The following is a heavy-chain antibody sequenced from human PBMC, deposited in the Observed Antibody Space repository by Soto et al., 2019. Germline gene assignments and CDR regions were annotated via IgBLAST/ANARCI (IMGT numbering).Heavy chain of an antibody. CDR1: GFTLSNYW. Sequence: ESGGGLAPPGGSLRLSGAASGFTLSNYWMTWVRQTPGKGLEWVANIRQDGGETHYVDSVKGRFTISRDNAKNSVYLQMNSLRVEDTAVYYCAGTSRTGSGYDFYFDRWGQGPLVTVGS. J-gene: IGHJ4*02. D-gene: IGHD5-12*01. V-gene: IGHV3-7*05. CDR2: IRQDGGET. CDR3: AGTSRTGSGYDFYFDR.